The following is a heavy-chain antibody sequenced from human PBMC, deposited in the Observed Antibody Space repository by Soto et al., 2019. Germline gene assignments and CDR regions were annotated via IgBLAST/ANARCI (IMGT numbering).Heavy chain of an antibody. Sequence: DSGKDCCKASRYAFTGYYMHLVRQAPGQGLEWIGWMNPNSGGTNYAQKFQGRVTMTRDTSISTAYMELSRLRSDDTAVYYCARDSTYYDFWSGYYTGTPTSNFDYWGQGTLVTVSS. CDR3: ARDSTYYDFWSGYYTGTPTSNFDY. V-gene: IGHV1-2*02. D-gene: IGHD3-3*01. J-gene: IGHJ4*02. CDR2: MNPNSGGT. CDR1: RYAFTGYY.